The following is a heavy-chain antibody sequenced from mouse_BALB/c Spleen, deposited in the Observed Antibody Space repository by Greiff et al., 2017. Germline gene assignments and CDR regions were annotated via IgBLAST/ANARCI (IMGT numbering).Heavy chain of an antibody. CDR3: ASAEGNWAMDY. Sequence: QVQLKESGPGLVAPSQSLSITCTVSGFSLTSYGVHWVRQSPGKGLEWLGVIWSGGSTDYNAAFISSLSISKDNSKSQVFFKINSLQANDTARYYCASAEGNWAMDYWGQGTSVTVSS. D-gene: IGHD2-1*01. J-gene: IGHJ4*01. CDR1: GFSLTSYG. V-gene: IGHV2-2*02. CDR2: IWSGGST.